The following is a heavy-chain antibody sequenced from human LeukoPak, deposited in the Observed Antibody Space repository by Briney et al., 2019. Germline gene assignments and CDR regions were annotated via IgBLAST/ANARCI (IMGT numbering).Heavy chain of an antibody. CDR3: ARDSAWELLPSSLDY. CDR1: GFTFSSYS. J-gene: IGHJ4*02. V-gene: IGHV3-21*01. CDR2: ISSSSSYI. D-gene: IGHD1-26*01. Sequence: GGSLRLSCAASGFTFSSYSMNWVRQAPGKGLEWVSSISSSSSYIYYVDSVKGRFTISRDNAKNSLYLQMNSLRAEDTAVYYCARDSAWELLPSSLDYWGQGTLVTVSS.